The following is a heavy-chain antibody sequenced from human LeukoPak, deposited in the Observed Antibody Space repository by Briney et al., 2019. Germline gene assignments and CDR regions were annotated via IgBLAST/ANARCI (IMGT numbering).Heavy chain of an antibody. J-gene: IGHJ6*02. CDR1: GLTFSTYW. V-gene: IGHV3-7*01. CDR2: IKQDGSEK. Sequence: PVGSLRPSPAASGLTFSTYWMNWVRQAPGKGLEWVANIKQDGSEKFYVDSVKGRFTVSIDNAKNSLFLQMNSLRVNDTAVYYCVRVNGMDVWGQGTTVTVSS. CDR3: VRVNGMDV.